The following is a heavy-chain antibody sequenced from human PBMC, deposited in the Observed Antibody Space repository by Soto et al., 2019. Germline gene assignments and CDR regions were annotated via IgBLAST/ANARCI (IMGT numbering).Heavy chain of an antibody. J-gene: IGHJ6*02. V-gene: IGHV4-4*02. CDR1: DGSISTYDW. CDR2: MFHSGGA. Sequence: ASETLSLTCVVSDGSISTYDWWTWVRQPPGKGLEWIGKMFHSGGADYSPSLKSRVTISADSSKNHFSLRLTAVTAADTAVYYCVRDRGGGSGNFYQSLGMDVWGRGTTVT. D-gene: IGHD3-10*01. CDR3: VRDRGGGSGNFYQSLGMDV.